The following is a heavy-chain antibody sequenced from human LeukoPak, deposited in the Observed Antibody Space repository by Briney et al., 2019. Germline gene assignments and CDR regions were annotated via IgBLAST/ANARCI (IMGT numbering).Heavy chain of an antibody. CDR1: GGSISSYY. J-gene: IGHJ6*03. D-gene: IGHD4-17*01. Sequence: SETLSLTCTVSGGSISSYYWSWIRQPPGKGQEWIGYIYYSGSANYNPSLKSRVTISVDTSKNQFSLKLSSVTAADTAVYYCASHDYGDDYYYYYMDVWGKGTTVTVSS. CDR3: ASHDYGDDYYYYYMDV. V-gene: IGHV4-59*01. CDR2: IYYSGSA.